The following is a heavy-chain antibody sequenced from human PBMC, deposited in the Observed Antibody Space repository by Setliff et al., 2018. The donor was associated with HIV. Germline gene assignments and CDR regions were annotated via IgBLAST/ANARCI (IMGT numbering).Heavy chain of an antibody. D-gene: IGHD3-9*01. CDR3: ARDPGYRYFDWLPKTNPDWFDP. J-gene: IGHJ5*02. V-gene: IGHV3-74*01. CDR2: INSDGSST. CDR1: GFTFSSYW. Sequence: GGSLRLSCAASGFTFSSYWMHWVRQAPGKGLVWVPRINSDGSSTSYADSVKGRFTISRDNAKNTLYLQMNSLRAEDTAVYYCARDPGYRYFDWLPKTNPDWFDPWGQGTLVTVSS.